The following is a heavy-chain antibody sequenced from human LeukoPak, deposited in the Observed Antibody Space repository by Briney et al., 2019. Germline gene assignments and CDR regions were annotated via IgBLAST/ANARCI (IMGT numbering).Heavy chain of an antibody. D-gene: IGHD3-10*01. Sequence: GGSLRLSCAASGFTFSSYAMSWVRQAPGKGLEWVSSISGSGGSTYYADSVKGRFTISRDNSKNTLYLQMNSLRAEDTAVYYCAKDRGDSGRGGEYYFDYWGQGTLVTVSS. CDR3: AKDRGDSGRGGEYYFDY. V-gene: IGHV3-23*01. CDR2: ISGSGGST. J-gene: IGHJ4*02. CDR1: GFTFSSYA.